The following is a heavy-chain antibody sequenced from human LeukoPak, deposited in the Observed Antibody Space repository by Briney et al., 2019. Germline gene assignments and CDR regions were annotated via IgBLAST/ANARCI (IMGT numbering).Heavy chain of an antibody. CDR1: GGSFSGYY. V-gene: IGHV4-34*01. CDR3: ARDIVVVVAATGYNWFDP. CDR2: INHSGST. D-gene: IGHD2-15*01. J-gene: IGHJ5*02. Sequence: PSETLSLTCAVYGGSFSGYYWSWIRQPPGKGLEWIGEINHSGSTYYNPSLKSRVTISVDTSKNQFSLKLSSVTAADTAAYYCARDIVVVVAATGYNWFDPWGQGTLVTVSS.